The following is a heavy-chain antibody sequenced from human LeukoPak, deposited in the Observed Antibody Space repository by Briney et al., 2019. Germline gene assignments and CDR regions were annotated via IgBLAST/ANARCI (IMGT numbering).Heavy chain of an antibody. Sequence: TSETLSLTCTVSGYSISSGYYWGWIRPPPGKGLEWIGSIYHSGSTYYNPSLKSRVTISVDTSKNQFSLKLSSVTAADTAVYYCARLRRFGIAYYYYYMDVWGKGTTVTISS. D-gene: IGHD3-10*01. CDR1: GYSISSGYY. CDR3: ARLRRFGIAYYYYYMDV. CDR2: IYHSGST. V-gene: IGHV4-38-2*02. J-gene: IGHJ6*03.